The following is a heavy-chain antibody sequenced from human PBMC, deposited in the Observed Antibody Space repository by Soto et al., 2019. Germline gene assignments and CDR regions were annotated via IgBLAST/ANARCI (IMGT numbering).Heavy chain of an antibody. Sequence: QVQLVQSGAEVKKPESSVKVSCMAPGGTFSTYAISWVRQAPGQGLEWMGGIIPMFGTANYAQRFQDRVTITADESTNTVYMELSSLRSEDTAVYFCASGIQLWLRRINNGYSGWGQGTLVTVS. D-gene: IGHD5-18*01. CDR3: ASGIQLWLRRINNGYSG. CDR1: GGTFSTYA. J-gene: IGHJ4*02. V-gene: IGHV1-69*12. CDR2: IIPMFGTA.